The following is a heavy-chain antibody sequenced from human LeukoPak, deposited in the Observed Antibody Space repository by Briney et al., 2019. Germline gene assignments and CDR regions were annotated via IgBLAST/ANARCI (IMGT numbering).Heavy chain of an antibody. CDR2: ISAYNGNT. V-gene: IGHV1-18*01. CDR3: ARGPGSQYYYDSSGYYYRYTPYYHYYMDV. Sequence: ASVKVSCKASGYTFTSYGISWVRQAPGQGLEWMGWISAYNGNTNYAQKLQGRVTMTTDTSTSTAYMELRSLRSDDTAVYYCARGPGSQYYYDSSGYYYRYTPYYHYYMDVWGKGTTVTISS. CDR1: GYTFTSYG. D-gene: IGHD3-22*01. J-gene: IGHJ6*03.